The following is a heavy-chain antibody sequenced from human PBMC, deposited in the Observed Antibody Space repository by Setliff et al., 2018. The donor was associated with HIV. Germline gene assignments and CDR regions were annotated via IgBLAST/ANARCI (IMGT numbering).Heavy chain of an antibody. CDR3: VTVVQDDLGVALFDY. J-gene: IGHJ4*02. Sequence: SETLSLTCDVSGGPISSNSWWTWVRQPPGKGLEWIGQIYHGGNTRYNPSLKSRVTTSVDTSKNQFSLKLSSVTAADTAIYYRVTVVQDDLGVALFDYWGQGTLVTVS. D-gene: IGHD3-3*01. V-gene: IGHV4-4*02. CDR2: IYHGGNT. CDR1: GGPISSNSW.